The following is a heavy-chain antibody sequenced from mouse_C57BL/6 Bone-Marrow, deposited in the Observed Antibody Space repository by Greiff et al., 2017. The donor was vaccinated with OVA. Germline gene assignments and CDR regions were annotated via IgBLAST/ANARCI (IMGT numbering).Heavy chain of an antibody. J-gene: IGHJ3*01. CDR3: ARAPIYYGNPAWFAY. D-gene: IGHD2-1*01. CDR1: GYSITSGYY. V-gene: IGHV3-6*01. Sequence: EVHLVESGPGLVKPSQSLSLTCSVTGYSITSGYYWNWIRQFPGNKLEWMGYISYDGSNNYNPSLKNRISFTRDNSKNQFFLKVNSVTTEDTATYYCARAPIYYGNPAWFAYWGQGTLVTVSA. CDR2: ISYDGSN.